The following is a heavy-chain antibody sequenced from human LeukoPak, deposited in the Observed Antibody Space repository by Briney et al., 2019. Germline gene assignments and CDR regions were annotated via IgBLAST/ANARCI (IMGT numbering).Heavy chain of an antibody. CDR1: GGSISSYY. Sequence: PSETLSLTCIVSGGSISSYYWSWIRQPPGKGLEWIGYIYYSGSTNYNPSLKSRVTISVDTSKNQFSLKLSSVTAADTAVYYCAREVRGVISYYFDYWGQGTLVTVSS. D-gene: IGHD3-10*01. J-gene: IGHJ4*02. CDR2: IYYSGST. CDR3: AREVRGVISYYFDY. V-gene: IGHV4-59*12.